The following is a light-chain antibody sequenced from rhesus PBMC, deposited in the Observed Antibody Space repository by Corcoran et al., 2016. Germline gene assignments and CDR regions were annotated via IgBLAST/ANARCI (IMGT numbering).Light chain of an antibody. CDR3: QKHSSYPRT. CDR1: QGISSY. Sequence: DIQMTQSPSSLSASVGDTVTITCRASQGISSYLDWYQQKPGKAPKLLIYKTSTLHSGGPSRLSGSGGGIDFTRTISSLQPEDLATYYCQKHSSYPRTFGQGTKVEIK. J-gene: IGKJ1*01. CDR2: KTS. V-gene: IGKV1-25*01.